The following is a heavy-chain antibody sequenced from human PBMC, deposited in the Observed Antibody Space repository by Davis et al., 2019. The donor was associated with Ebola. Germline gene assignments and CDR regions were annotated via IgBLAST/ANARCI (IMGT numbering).Heavy chain of an antibody. J-gene: IGHJ4*02. D-gene: IGHD6-13*01. CDR3: AALTAAAGLDY. CDR1: GGSISSSSYY. V-gene: IGHV4-39*07. Sequence: SETLSLTCTVSGGSISSSSYYWGWIRHPPGKGLEWIGSIYYSGSTNYNSSLKSRVTISVDTSKNQFSLKLSSVTAAETAVYYCAALTAAAGLDYWGQGTLVTVSS. CDR2: IYYSGST.